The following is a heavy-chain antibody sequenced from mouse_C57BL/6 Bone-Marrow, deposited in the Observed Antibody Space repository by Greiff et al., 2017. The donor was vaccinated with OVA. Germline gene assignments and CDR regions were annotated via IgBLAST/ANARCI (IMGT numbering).Heavy chain of an antibody. CDR3: Y. CDR2: IHPSDSDS. Sequence: VQLQQSGAELVKPGASVKVSCKASGYTFTSFWMHWVKQRPGQGLEWIGRIHPSDSDSNYNQKFTVKATLTVYKSSSTAYMELSSLTSDDSAGDSGYWGQGTTLTVSS. CDR1: GYTFTSFW. D-gene: IGHD3-2*01. J-gene: IGHJ2*01. V-gene: IGHV1-74*01.